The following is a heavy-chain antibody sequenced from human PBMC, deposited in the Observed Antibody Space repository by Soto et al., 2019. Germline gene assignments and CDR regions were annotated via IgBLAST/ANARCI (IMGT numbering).Heavy chain of an antibody. D-gene: IGHD6-13*01. CDR2: IYWNDVK. J-gene: IGHJ4*02. CDR1: GFSLSTSGVG. CDR3: AHGAIYTSTWFYFDY. Sequence: QITLKESGPTLVKPTQTLTLTCTFSGFSLSTSGVGVGWIRHPPGKSLEWLPLIYWNDVKRYSPSLKSRLTITKDTSKNHVVLTMTNMDPVDTATYYCAHGAIYTSTWFYFDYWGQGTLVTVFS. V-gene: IGHV2-5*01.